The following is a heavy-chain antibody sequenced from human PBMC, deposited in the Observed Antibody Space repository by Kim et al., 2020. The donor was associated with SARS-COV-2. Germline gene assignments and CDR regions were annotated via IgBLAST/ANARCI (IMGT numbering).Heavy chain of an antibody. D-gene: IGHD3-22*01. V-gene: IGHV4-34*01. J-gene: IGHJ4*02. CDR1: GGSFSGYY. Sequence: SETLSLTCAVYGGSFSGYYWSWIRQPPGKGLEWIGEINPSGSTNYNPSLKSRVTISVDTSKNQFSLKLSSVTAADTAVYSCARGFAGYYESSGLYYFDYWGQGTLVTVSS. CDR2: INPSGST. CDR3: ARGFAGYYESSGLYYFDY.